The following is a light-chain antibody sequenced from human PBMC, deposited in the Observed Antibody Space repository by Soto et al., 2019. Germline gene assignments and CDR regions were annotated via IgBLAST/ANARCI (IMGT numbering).Light chain of an antibody. J-gene: IGKJ1*01. Sequence: DIQMTQSPSSLSASVGDRVTITCLASQSISIYLNWYQQKPGKAPKVLIYAASSLQSGVPPRFSGSGSGTDFTLTISSLQPEDFATYYCQQSYSTSWTFGQGTKVDIK. V-gene: IGKV1-39*01. CDR3: QQSYSTSWT. CDR2: AAS. CDR1: QSISIY.